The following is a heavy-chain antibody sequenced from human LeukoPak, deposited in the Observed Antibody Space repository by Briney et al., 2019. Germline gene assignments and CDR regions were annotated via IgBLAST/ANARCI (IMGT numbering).Heavy chain of an antibody. CDR3: ARGPTRFCSTSSCNDYYMDV. J-gene: IGHJ6*03. V-gene: IGHV4-38-2*02. D-gene: IGHD2-2*01. Sequence: SETLSLTCTVSGYSISSGYYWGWIRQPPGKGLEWVGSIYHSGSTYYNPSLKSRVTMSVDTSKNQFSLKLTSVTAADTAVYYCARGPTRFCSTSSCNDYYMDVWGKGTTVTISS. CDR1: GYSISSGYY. CDR2: IYHSGST.